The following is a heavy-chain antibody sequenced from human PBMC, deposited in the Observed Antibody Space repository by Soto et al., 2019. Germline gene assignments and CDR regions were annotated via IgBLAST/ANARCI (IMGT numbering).Heavy chain of an antibody. Sequence: GGSLRLSCAASGFTFSNYAMTWVRQPPGKGLEWVSGISYSGGSTYYEDSVKGRFTFSRDNSRNTLYLQMNSLTTEDTAVYFYAKVIPPYDSGSHKFYYGMDVWGPGTTVTVSS. J-gene: IGHJ6*02. CDR3: AKVIPPYDSGSHKFYYGMDV. V-gene: IGHV3-23*01. CDR1: GFTFSNYA. CDR2: ISYSGGST. D-gene: IGHD3-10*01.